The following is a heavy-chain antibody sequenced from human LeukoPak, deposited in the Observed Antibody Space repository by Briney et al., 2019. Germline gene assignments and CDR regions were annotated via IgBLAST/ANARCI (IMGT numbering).Heavy chain of an antibody. Sequence: ASVKVSCKASGGTFSSYAISWVRQAPGQGLEWMGGIIPIFGTANYAQKFQGRVTITTDESTSTAYMELSSLRSEDTAVYYCARGVREDTAMGHGSYYYYMDVWGKGTTVTVSS. V-gene: IGHV1-69*05. D-gene: IGHD5-18*01. CDR2: IIPIFGTA. CDR3: ARGVREDTAMGHGSYYYYMDV. CDR1: GGTFSSYA. J-gene: IGHJ6*03.